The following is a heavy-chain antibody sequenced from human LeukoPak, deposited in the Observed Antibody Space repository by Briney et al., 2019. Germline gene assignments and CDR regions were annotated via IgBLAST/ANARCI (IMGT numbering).Heavy chain of an antibody. Sequence: GRSLRLSCAASGFTFDDYAMHWVRQAPGKGLEWVSGISWNSGSIGYADSVKGRFTISRDTSKNTLYLQMNSLRAEDTAVYYCATTDTGWEFGYWGQGTLVTVSS. CDR1: GFTFDDYA. D-gene: IGHD1-1*01. CDR3: ATTDTGWEFGY. V-gene: IGHV3-9*01. CDR2: ISWNSGSI. J-gene: IGHJ4*02.